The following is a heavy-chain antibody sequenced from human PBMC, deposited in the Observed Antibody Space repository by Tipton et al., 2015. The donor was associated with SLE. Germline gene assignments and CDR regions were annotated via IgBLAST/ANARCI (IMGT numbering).Heavy chain of an antibody. J-gene: IGHJ4*02. D-gene: IGHD3-9*01. CDR2: FYYSGST. CDR1: GGSISSYY. Sequence: TLSLTCTVSGGSISSYYWSWIRQPPGRGLEWIGYFYYSGSTNYNPSLKSRVTISVDTSKNQFSLKLSSVTAADTAVYYCARDISFDYWGQGTLVTVSS. V-gene: IGHV4-59*01. CDR3: ARDISFDY.